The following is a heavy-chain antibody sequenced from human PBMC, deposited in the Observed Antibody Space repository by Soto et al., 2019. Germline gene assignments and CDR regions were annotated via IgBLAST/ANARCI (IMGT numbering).Heavy chain of an antibody. CDR3: AGRDYGDYVFSWYFDL. J-gene: IGHJ2*01. CDR1: GGSISSYY. CDR2: IYYSGST. V-gene: IGHV4-59*01. Sequence: SETLSLTCTVSGGSISSYYLSWIRQPPGKGLEWIGYIYYSGSTNYNPSLKSRVTISVDTSKNQFSLKLSSVTAADTAVYYCAGRDYGDYVFSWYFDLWGRGTLVTVSS. D-gene: IGHD4-17*01.